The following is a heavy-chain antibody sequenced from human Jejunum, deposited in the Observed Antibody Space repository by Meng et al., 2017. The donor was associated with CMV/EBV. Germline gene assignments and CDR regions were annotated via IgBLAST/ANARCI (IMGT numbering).Heavy chain of an antibody. Sequence: SGITFSTSAMSWVRQAPGKGLEWVSAISGSGGSTYYADSVKGRFTISRDDSKNTLYLQMNSLRAEDTAIYYCAKHQDGSGSYYNYWGQGMMVTVSS. D-gene: IGHD3-10*01. CDR2: ISGSGGST. J-gene: IGHJ4*02. CDR3: AKHQDGSGSYYNY. CDR1: GITFSTSA. V-gene: IGHV3-23*01.